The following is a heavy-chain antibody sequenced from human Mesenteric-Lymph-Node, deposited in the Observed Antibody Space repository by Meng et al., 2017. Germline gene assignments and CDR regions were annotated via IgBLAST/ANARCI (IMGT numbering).Heavy chain of an antibody. CDR2: INPNSGGT. Sequence: ASVKVSCKASGYTFTGYYMHWVRQAPGQGLEWMGRINPNSGGTNYAQKFQGRVTMTRDTSISTAYMELSRLRSDDTAVYYCARESVGGSSWYHVPYYYYGMDVWGQGTTVTVSS. J-gene: IGHJ6*02. D-gene: IGHD6-13*01. CDR3: ARESVGGSSWYHVPYYYYGMDV. CDR1: GYTFTGYY. V-gene: IGHV1-2*06.